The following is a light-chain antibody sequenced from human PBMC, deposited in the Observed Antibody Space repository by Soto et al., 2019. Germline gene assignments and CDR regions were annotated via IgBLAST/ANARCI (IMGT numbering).Light chain of an antibody. CDR1: QNIYSN. J-gene: IGKJ1*01. Sequence: IALTQSPATVSVSPGDRVTLSCWASQNIYSNLGWYQQRPGQAPRLIIYRASARPTVIPARFSGSGSGTEFTLTISSLQSEDFATYYCQQYQNLWSFGRGTKVEIK. CDR3: QQYQNLWS. CDR2: RAS. V-gene: IGKV3-15*01.